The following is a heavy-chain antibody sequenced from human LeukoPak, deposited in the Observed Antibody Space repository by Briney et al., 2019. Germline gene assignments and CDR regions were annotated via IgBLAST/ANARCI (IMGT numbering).Heavy chain of an antibody. CDR2: IKSKTDGGTT. J-gene: IGHJ4*02. CDR1: GFTFSSYG. CDR3: TTEELYYDYVWGSYRQYYFDY. V-gene: IGHV3-15*01. Sequence: GGSLRLSCAASGFTFSSYGMSWVRQAPGKGLEWVGRIKSKTDGGTTDYAAPVKGRFTISRDDSKNTLYLQMNSLKTEDTAVYYCTTEELYYDYVWGSYRQYYFDYWGQGTLVTVSS. D-gene: IGHD3-16*02.